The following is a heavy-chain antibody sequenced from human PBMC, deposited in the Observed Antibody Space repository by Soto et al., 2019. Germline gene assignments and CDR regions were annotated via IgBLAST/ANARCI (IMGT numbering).Heavy chain of an antibody. D-gene: IGHD3-9*01. V-gene: IGHV3-21*01. J-gene: IGHJ4*02. Sequence: PGGSLRLSCAASGFIFNEYGMHWVRQAPGKGLEWVAVISSSSSYIYYADSVKGRFTISRDNAKNSLYLQMNSLRAEDTAVYYCARASRAPYTYYDILTGYSQAYFDYWGQGTLVTVSS. CDR3: ARASRAPYTYYDILTGYSQAYFDY. CDR2: ISSSSSYI. CDR1: GFIFNEYG.